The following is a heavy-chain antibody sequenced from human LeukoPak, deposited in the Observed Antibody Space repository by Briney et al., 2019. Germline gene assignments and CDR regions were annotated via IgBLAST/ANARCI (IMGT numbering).Heavy chain of an antibody. J-gene: IGHJ4*02. Sequence: PGGSLRLSCAASGFSFSNYGMHWVRQVPGKGLEWVALISYGGSNKYYADSVKGRFTISRDNSKNTLYLQMDSLRADDSAVYYCAKGLFSNYYDSNYFDHWGQGTLVTVSS. V-gene: IGHV3-30*18. CDR1: GFSFSNYG. D-gene: IGHD3-22*01. CDR2: ISYGGSNK. CDR3: AKGLFSNYYDSNYFDH.